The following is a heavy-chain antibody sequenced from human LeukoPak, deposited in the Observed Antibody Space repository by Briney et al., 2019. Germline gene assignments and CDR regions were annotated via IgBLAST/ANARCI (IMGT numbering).Heavy chain of an antibody. CDR1: GFTFSSYS. V-gene: IGHV3-21*01. J-gene: IGHJ4*02. Sequence: GGSLRLSCAASGFTFSSYSMNWVRQAPGKGLEWVSSISSSSSYIYYADSVKGRFTISRDNAKNSLYLQMNSLRAEDTAVYYCARDSSSSWHAATCDYWGQGTLVTVSS. CDR3: ARDSSSSWHAATCDY. D-gene: IGHD6-13*01. CDR2: ISSSSSYI.